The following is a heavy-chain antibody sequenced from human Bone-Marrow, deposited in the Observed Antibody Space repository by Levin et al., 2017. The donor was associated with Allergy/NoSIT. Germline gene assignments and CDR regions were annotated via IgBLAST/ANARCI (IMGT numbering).Heavy chain of an antibody. CDR1: GFTFRSYA. D-gene: IGHD6-13*01. Sequence: PGGSLRLSCAASGFTFRSYAMHWVRQAPGKGLEWVAVISFDGSKKYYADSVKGRFTISRDNSRNTLSLQMSSLRADDTAVYYCARDRGSSWELYYFDYWGQGTLVTVSA. V-gene: IGHV3-30-3*01. CDR2: ISFDGSKK. J-gene: IGHJ4*02. CDR3: ARDRGSSWELYYFDY.